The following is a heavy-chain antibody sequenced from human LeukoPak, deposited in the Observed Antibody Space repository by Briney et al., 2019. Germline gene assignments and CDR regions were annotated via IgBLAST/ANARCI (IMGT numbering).Heavy chain of an antibody. CDR1: GFTFDDYG. CDR2: INWNGGST. CDR3: ARELYGSGSHLRSAFGY. V-gene: IGHV3-20*01. J-gene: IGHJ4*02. Sequence: GGSLRLSCAAPGFTFDDYGMSWVRQAPGKGLEWVSGINWNGGSTGYADSVKGRFTISRDNAKNSLYLQMNSLRAEDTALYHCARELYGSGSHLRSAFGYWGQGTLVTVSS. D-gene: IGHD3-10*01.